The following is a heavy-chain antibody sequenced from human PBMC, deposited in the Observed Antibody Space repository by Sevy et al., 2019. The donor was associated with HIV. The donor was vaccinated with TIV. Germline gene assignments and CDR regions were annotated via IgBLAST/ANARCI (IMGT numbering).Heavy chain of an antibody. CDR2: IRSKAYGGTT. J-gene: IGHJ6*02. D-gene: IGHD5-18*01. CDR1: GFTIGDYA. Sequence: GGSLRLSCTASGFTIGDYAMSWVRQAPGKGLEWVGFIRSKAYGGTTEYAASVKGRFTISRDDSKSIAYLQMNSLKTEDTAVYYCTRDPDTGSHGMDVWGQGTTVTVSS. CDR3: TRDPDTGSHGMDV. V-gene: IGHV3-49*04.